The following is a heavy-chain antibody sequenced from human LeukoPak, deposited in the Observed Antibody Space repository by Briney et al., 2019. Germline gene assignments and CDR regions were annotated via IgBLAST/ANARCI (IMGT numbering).Heavy chain of an antibody. CDR1: GGSISSYY. D-gene: IGHD3-10*01. CDR3: AKRGPYYYGSGSYYKGAQYYFDS. V-gene: IGHV4-59*12. CDR2: SYYSGST. J-gene: IGHJ4*02. Sequence: PSETLSLACTVSGGSISSYYWSWIRQPPGKGLEWIGYSYYSGSTNYNPPLKSRVTISVDTPKNQFSLKLSFVTAADTAVYYCAKRGPYYYGSGSYYKGAQYYFDSWGQGPLVTVSS.